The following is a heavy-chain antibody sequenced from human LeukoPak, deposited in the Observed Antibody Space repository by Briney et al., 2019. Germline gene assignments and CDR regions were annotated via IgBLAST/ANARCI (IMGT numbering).Heavy chain of an antibody. D-gene: IGHD2/OR15-2a*01. Sequence: SETLSLTCAVSGASFSNSHWNWIRQFPGKGLEWIGCLSYTGKTDYNPSLSSRVTISLGTSNNQVSLKLKSVTAADTAVYYCSEGYFEPFDHWGPGTLVTVS. CDR1: GASFSNSH. CDR2: LSYTGKT. CDR3: SEGYFEPFDH. V-gene: IGHV4-59*01. J-gene: IGHJ4*02.